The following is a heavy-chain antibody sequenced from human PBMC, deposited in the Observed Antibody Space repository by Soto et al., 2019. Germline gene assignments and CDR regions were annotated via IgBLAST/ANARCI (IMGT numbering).Heavy chain of an antibody. CDR3: ARGESLEAVAGYDY. CDR2: ISAYNGNT. D-gene: IGHD6-19*01. CDR1: GYTFTSYG. J-gene: IGHJ4*02. Sequence: GSSVKVSCKASGYTFTSYGISWVRQAPGQGLEWMGWISAYNGNTNYAQKLQGRVTMTTDTSTSTAYMELRSLRSDDTAVYYCARGESLEAVAGYDYWGQGTLVTVSS. V-gene: IGHV1-18*04.